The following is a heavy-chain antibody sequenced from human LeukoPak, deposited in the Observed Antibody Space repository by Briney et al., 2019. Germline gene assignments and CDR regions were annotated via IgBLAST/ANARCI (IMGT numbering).Heavy chain of an antibody. Sequence: GGSLRLSCAASGFTFSSYWMTWVRQAPGKGLEWVANIREDGSEKYYVDSVKGRFTISRDNAKNSLYLQMNSLRAEDTAVYYCARDSGGVLVVMPFDYWGQGTLVTVSS. CDR1: GFTFSSYW. CDR3: ARDSGGVLVVMPFDY. D-gene: IGHD3-22*01. CDR2: IREDGSEK. J-gene: IGHJ4*02. V-gene: IGHV3-7*01.